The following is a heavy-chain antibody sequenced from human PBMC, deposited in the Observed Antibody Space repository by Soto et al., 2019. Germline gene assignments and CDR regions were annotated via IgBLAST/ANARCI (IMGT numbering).Heavy chain of an antibody. CDR1: GGSISRSSYY. V-gene: IGHV4-39*01. Sequence: SETLSLTGTVSGGSISRSSYYWGWIRRPPGKGLEWIGSIYYSGSTYYNPSLKSRVTISVDTSKNQFSLKLSSVTAADTAVYYCARHPAGQLVKSGDWFDPWGQGTLVTVSS. D-gene: IGHD6-6*01. J-gene: IGHJ5*02. CDR3: ARHPAGQLVKSGDWFDP. CDR2: IYYSGST.